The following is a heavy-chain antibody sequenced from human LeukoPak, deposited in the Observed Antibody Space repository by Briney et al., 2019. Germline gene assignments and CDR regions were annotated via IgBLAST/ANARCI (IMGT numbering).Heavy chain of an antibody. J-gene: IGHJ4*02. D-gene: IGHD3-9*01. CDR3: ARQSFDWLQQYYFDY. Sequence: SETLSLTCTVSGGSISSSSYYWGWIRQPPGKGLEWIGSIYYSGGTYYNPSLKSRVTISVDTSKNQFSLKLSSVTAADTAVYYCARQSFDWLQQYYFDYWGQGTLVTVSS. CDR1: GGSISSSSYY. V-gene: IGHV4-39*01. CDR2: IYYSGGT.